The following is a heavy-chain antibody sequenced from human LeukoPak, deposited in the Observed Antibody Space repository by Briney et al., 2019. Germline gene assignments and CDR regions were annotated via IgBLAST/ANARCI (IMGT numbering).Heavy chain of an antibody. CDR2: IIPIFGTA. CDR1: GGTFSSYA. D-gene: IGHD4-17*01. CDR3: ARGAVGYGDSYNYYNMDV. V-gene: IGHV1-69*13. J-gene: IGHJ6*02. Sequence: SVKVSCKASGGTFSSYAISWVRQAPGQGLEWMGGIIPIFGTADYAQKFQGRATITADESASTAYMEVSSLRSEDTAAYYCARGAVGYGDSYNYYNMDVWGQGTTVTVSS.